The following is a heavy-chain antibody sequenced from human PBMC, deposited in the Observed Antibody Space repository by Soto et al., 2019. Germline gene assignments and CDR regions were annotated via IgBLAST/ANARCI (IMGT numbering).Heavy chain of an antibody. CDR2: ISSSSSYI. J-gene: IGHJ4*02. Sequence: EVQLVESGGGLVKPGGSLRLSCAASGFTFSSYSMNWVRQAPGKGLEWVSSISSSSSYIYYADSVKGRFTISRDNAKNPLYLQMNSLRAEDTAVYYCASLVVRGVEYWGQGTLVTVSS. CDR1: GFTFSSYS. CDR3: ASLVVRGVEY. V-gene: IGHV3-21*01. D-gene: IGHD3-10*01.